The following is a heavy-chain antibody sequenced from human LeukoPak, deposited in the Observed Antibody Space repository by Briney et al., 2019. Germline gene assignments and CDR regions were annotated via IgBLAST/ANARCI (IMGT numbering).Heavy chain of an antibody. J-gene: IGHJ6*03. CDR2: IYYSGST. V-gene: IGHV4-59*01. D-gene: IGHD6-19*01. CDR3: ARVIMAVAGNYYYYYYMDV. CDR1: GGSISSYY. Sequence: PSETLSLXCTVSGGSISSYYWSWIRQPPGKGLEWIGYIYYSGSTNYNPSLKSRVTISVDTSKNQFSLKLSSVTAADTAVYYCARVIMAVAGNYYYYYYMDVWGKGTTVTVSS.